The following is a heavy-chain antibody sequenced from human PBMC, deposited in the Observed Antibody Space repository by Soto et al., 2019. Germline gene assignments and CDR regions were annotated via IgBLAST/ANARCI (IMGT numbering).Heavy chain of an antibody. CDR3: ARDSVPMVRGVISGDAFDI. J-gene: IGHJ3*02. CDR1: GFTFSSYD. CDR2: IGTAGDT. V-gene: IGHV3-13*01. D-gene: IGHD3-10*01. Sequence: EVQLVESGGGLVQPGGSLRLSCAASGFTFSSYDMHWVRQATGKGLEWVSAIGTAGDTYYPGSVKGRFTISRENAKNSLYLQMNSLRAEDTAVYYCARDSVPMVRGVISGDAFDIWGQGTMVTVSS.